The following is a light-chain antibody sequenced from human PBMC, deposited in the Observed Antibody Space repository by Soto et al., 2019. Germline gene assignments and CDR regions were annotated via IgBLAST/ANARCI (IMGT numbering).Light chain of an antibody. CDR3: CSYAGGSTWV. Sequence: QSVLTQPPSVSEAPRQRVTISCSGSSSNIGNNAVNWYQQLPGKAPKLLIYYDDLLPSGVSDRFSGSKSGNRASLTISGLQAEDEADYYCCSYAGGSTWVFGGGTKLTVL. CDR1: SSNIGNNA. CDR2: YDD. V-gene: IGLV1-36*01. J-gene: IGLJ3*02.